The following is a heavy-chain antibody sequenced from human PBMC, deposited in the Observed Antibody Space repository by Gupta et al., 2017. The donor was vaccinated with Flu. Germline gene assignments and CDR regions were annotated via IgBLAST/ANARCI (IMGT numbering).Heavy chain of an antibody. D-gene: IGHD5-24*01. CDR3: ARDGSWDGYNSGYYGMDV. CDR1: GFTFSSYW. Sequence: EVQLVESGGGLVQPGGSLRLSCAASGFTFSSYWMSGVRQTPGKGLEWVANIKQDGSEKYYVDSVKGRFTISRDDAKNSLYLQMNSLRAEDTAVYYCARDGSWDGYNSGYYGMDVWGQGTTVTVSS. J-gene: IGHJ6*02. CDR2: IKQDGSEK. V-gene: IGHV3-7*01.